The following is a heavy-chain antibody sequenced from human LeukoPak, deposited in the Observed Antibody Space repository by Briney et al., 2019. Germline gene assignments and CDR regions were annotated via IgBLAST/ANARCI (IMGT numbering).Heavy chain of an antibody. Sequence: GASVKVSCKASGGTFSSYAISWVRQAPGQGLEWMGGIIPIFGRPYFARRFQGRVTITADESTSTAYMELSSLRSEDTAVYYCARFVYKNYGEYYYYGMDVWGQGTTVTVSS. CDR1: GGTFSSYA. V-gene: IGHV1-69*13. CDR2: IIPIFGRP. CDR3: ARFVYKNYGEYYYYGMDV. J-gene: IGHJ6*02. D-gene: IGHD4-11*01.